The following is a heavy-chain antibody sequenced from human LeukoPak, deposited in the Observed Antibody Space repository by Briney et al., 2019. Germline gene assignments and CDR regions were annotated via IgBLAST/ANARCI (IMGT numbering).Heavy chain of an antibody. J-gene: IGHJ3*02. V-gene: IGHV3-21*01. D-gene: IGHD3-22*01. CDR1: GFTFSSYS. CDR3: ARKGSGYYSDAFDI. CDR2: ISSSSSYI. Sequence: GGSLRLSCAASGFTFSSYSMNWVRQAPGRGLEWVSSISSSSSYIYYADSVKGRFTISRDNAKNSLYLQMNSLRAEDTAVYYCARKGSGYYSDAFDIWGQGTMVTVSS.